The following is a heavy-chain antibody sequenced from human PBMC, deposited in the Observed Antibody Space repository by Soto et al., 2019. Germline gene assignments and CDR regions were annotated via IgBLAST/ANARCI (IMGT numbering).Heavy chain of an antibody. J-gene: IGHJ5*02. V-gene: IGHV3-23*01. D-gene: IGHD6-19*01. Sequence: EVQLLESGGGLVQPGGSLRLSCVGSGFFFSSYTMTWVRQAPGKGLEWVSSFSATSENTYYADSVRGRFTISRDNSKNPFFQKMNRLAAGDPAIYYGEKAGAQQWVTLPLDPGGQGTLFIVPS. CDR2: FSATSENT. CDR3: EKAGAQQWVTLPLDP. CDR1: GFFFSSYT.